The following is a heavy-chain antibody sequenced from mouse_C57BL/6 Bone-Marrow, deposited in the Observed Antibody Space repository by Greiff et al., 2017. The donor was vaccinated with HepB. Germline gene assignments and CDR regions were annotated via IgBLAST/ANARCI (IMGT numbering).Heavy chain of an antibody. CDR3: ARDYYGHHFDY. J-gene: IGHJ2*01. Sequence: QVHVKQSGAELAKPGASVKLSCKASGYTFTSYWIHWVKQRPGQGLEWIGYINPSSGYTKYNQKFKDKATLTADKSSSTAYMQLSSLTYEDSAVYYCARDYYGHHFDYWGQGTTLTVSS. CDR1: GYTFTSYW. D-gene: IGHD1-2*01. V-gene: IGHV1-7*01. CDR2: INPSSGYT.